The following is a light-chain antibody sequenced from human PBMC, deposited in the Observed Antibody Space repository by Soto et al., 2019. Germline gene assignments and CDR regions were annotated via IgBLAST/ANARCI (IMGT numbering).Light chain of an antibody. Sequence: QSVLTQPASVSGSPGQSITISCTGTSSDVGSYNLVSWYQQHPGKAPKLMIYEGRKRPSGVSNRFSGSKSGNTASLTISGLQAEDEADYYCCSYAGSSTYVVFGGGTKLTVL. CDR1: SSDVGSYNL. V-gene: IGLV2-23*01. J-gene: IGLJ2*01. CDR2: EGR. CDR3: CSYAGSSTYVV.